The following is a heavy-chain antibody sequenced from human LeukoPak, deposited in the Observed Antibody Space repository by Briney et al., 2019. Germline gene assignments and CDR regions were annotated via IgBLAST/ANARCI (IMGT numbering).Heavy chain of an antibody. V-gene: IGHV3-30-3*01. D-gene: IGHD3-10*01. CDR3: ARDFFRSGSYYSYYFDY. J-gene: IGHJ4*02. CDR2: ISYDGSNK. Sequence: PGGSLRLSCAASGFTFSSYAMHWVRQAPGKGLEWVAVISYDGSNKYYADSVKGRFTISRDNSKNTLYLQMNSLRAEDTAVYYCARDFFRSGSYYSYYFDYWGQGTLVTVSS. CDR1: GFTFSSYA.